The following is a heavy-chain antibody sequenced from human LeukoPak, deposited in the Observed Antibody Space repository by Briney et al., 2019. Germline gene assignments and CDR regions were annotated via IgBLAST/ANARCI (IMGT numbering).Heavy chain of an antibody. Sequence: PGGSLRLSCAASGFNFSYYAMSWVRQAPGKGLEWVSGISDNEGRAYYTDSVKGRFTISRDRTKNTVYLQMHNLRADDTAVYFCARHDSFIPYWGQGTLVTVSS. D-gene: IGHD5-18*01. J-gene: IGHJ4*02. CDR3: ARHDSFIPY. CDR2: ISDNEGRA. V-gene: IGHV3-23*01. CDR1: GFNFSYYA.